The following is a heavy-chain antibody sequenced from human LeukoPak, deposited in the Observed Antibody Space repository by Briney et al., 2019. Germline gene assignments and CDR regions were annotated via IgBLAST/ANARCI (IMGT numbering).Heavy chain of an antibody. J-gene: IGHJ4*02. CDR3: ARDHGVVVPAATIDY. V-gene: IGHV3-64*01. CDR1: GFTFSSYA. Sequence: PGGSLRLSCAASGFTFSSYAMHWVRQAPGKGLEYVSAISSNGGSTYYANSVKGRFTISRDNSKYTLYLQMGSLRAEDMAVYYCARDHGVVVPAATIDYWGQGTLVTVSS. D-gene: IGHD2-2*01. CDR2: ISSNGGST.